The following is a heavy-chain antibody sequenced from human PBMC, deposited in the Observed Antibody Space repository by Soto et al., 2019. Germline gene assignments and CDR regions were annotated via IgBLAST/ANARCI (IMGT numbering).Heavy chain of an antibody. J-gene: IGHJ5*02. V-gene: IGHV4-34*01. CDR3: ARGPTTTVTNNWFDP. CDR2: INHSGST. Sequence: SETLSLTCAVYGGSFSGYYWSWIRQPPGKGLEWIGEINHSGSTNYNPSLKSRVTISVDTSKNQFSLKLSSVTAADTAVYYCARGPTTTVTNNWFDPWGQGTLVTVSS. CDR1: GGSFSGYY. D-gene: IGHD4-4*01.